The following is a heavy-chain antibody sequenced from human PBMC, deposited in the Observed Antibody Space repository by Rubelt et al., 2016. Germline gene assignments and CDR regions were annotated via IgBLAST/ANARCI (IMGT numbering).Heavy chain of an antibody. CDR2: IDYSGST. CDR3: ARHAFIVTTGSFWDY. D-gene: IGHD4-17*01. V-gene: IGHV4-39*01. J-gene: IGHJ4*02. CDR1: GDSISSNSFY. Sequence: QLQLQESGPGLVQPSETLSLTCTISGDSISSNSFYWGWIRQPPGKGPEWIGSIDYSGSTYSNPSLRSRAPRSVDTPKNQFSLKLSSVTAADTAVYYCARHAFIVTTGSFWDYWGQGTLITVSS.